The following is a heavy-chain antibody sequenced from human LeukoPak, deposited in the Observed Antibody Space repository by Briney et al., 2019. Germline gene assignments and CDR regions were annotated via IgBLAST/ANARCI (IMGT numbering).Heavy chain of an antibody. V-gene: IGHV1-18*01. J-gene: IGHJ6*02. CDR2: ISAYNGNT. CDR1: GYTFTSYG. Sequence: ASVKVSCKASGYTFTSYGISWVRQAPGQGLEWMGWISAYNGNTNYAQKLQGRVTMTTDTSTSTAYMELRSLRSDDTAVYYCAGELAVPAARGYYYYYGMDVWGQGTTVTVSS. CDR3: AGELAVPAARGYYYYYGMDV. D-gene: IGHD2-2*01.